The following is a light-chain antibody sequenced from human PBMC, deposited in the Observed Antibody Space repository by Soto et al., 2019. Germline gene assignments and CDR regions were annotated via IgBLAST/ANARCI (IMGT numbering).Light chain of an antibody. CDR2: PLS. CDR3: MQRIEFPWT. CDR1: QSLLNIDGNTY. V-gene: IGKV2-40*01. Sequence: DIVMTQTPLSLPVTPGEPASISCRSSQSLLNIDGNTYFDWYLQKPGQSPQLLIYPLSYRASGIPARFSGSGSDTDFTLKISRVEAEDVGIYYCMQRIEFPWTFGQGTKVEIK. J-gene: IGKJ1*01.